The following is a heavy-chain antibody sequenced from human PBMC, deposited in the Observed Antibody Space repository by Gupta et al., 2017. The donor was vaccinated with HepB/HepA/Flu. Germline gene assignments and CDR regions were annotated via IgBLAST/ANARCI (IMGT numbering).Heavy chain of an antibody. D-gene: IGHD4-17*01. V-gene: IGHV4-31*03. CDR3: ARVPVGHGDYVFWFDP. J-gene: IGHJ5*02. Sequence: QVQLQESGPGLVKPSQTLSLTCTVSGGSISSGGYYWSWLRQHPGKGLEWIGYIYYSGSTYYNPSLKSRVTISVDTSKNQFSLKLSSVTAADTAVYYCARVPVGHGDYVFWFDPWGQGTLVTVSS. CDR2: IYYSGST. CDR1: GGSISSGGYY.